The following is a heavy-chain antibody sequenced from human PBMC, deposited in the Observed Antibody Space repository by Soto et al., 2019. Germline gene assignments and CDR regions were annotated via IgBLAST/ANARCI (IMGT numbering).Heavy chain of an antibody. J-gene: IGHJ5*02. D-gene: IGHD1-1*01. CDR1: GGSISSGGYY. Sequence: SETLSLTCTVSGGSISSGGYYWSWIRQHPGKGLEWIGYIYYSGSTYYNPSLKSRVTISVDTSKNQFSLKLSSVTAADTAVYYCARVLLEIHTPSNWFDTWGQGTLVTVSS. CDR3: ARVLLEIHTPSNWFDT. CDR2: IYYSGST. V-gene: IGHV4-31*03.